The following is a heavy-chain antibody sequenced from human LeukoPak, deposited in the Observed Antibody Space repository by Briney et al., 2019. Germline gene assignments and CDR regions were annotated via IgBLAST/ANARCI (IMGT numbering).Heavy chain of an antibody. Sequence: SQTLSLTCAISGDSFSSNSAAWNWIRQSPSRGLEWLGRTYYRSKWFNDYAVSVTSRITIKSDTSKNQFPLQLNSVTPEDTAVYYCAGEFSSSSGPDYWGQGTLVTVSS. D-gene: IGHD6-6*01. CDR1: GDSFSSNSAA. CDR2: TYYRSKWFN. V-gene: IGHV6-1*01. CDR3: AGEFSSSSGPDY. J-gene: IGHJ4*02.